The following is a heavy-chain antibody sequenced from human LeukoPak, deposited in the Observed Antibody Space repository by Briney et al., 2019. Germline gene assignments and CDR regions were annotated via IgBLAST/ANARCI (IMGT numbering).Heavy chain of an antibody. V-gene: IGHV1-69*13. Sequence: SVRVSCKASGGTFSSYAISWVRQAPGQGLEWMGGIIPIFGTANYAQKFQGRVTITADESTSTAYMELSSLRSEDTAVYYCAPYCSSTSCFKRADYWGQGTLVTVSS. CDR1: GGTFSSYA. CDR3: APYCSSTSCFKRADY. J-gene: IGHJ4*02. CDR2: IIPIFGTA. D-gene: IGHD2-2*01.